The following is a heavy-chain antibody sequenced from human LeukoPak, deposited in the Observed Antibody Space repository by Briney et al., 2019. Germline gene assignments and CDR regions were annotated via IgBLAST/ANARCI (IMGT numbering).Heavy chain of an antibody. D-gene: IGHD2-15*01. V-gene: IGHV1-2*02. CDR1: GYTFTGYY. CDR2: INPNSGGT. J-gene: IGHJ4*02. CDR3: ARVNLRSAGSCYNY. Sequence: ASVKVSCKASGYTFTGYYMHWVRQAPGQGLEWMGWINPNSGGTNYAQKFQGRVTMTRDTSISTAYMELSRLRSDDTAVYYCARVNLRSAGSCYNYWGQGTLVTVSS.